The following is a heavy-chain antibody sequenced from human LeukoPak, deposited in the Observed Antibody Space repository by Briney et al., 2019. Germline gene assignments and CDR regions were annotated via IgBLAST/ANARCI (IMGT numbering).Heavy chain of an antibody. CDR2: ISGSGGST. D-gene: IGHD3-10*01. Sequence: GGSLRLSCAASGFTFSSYAMSWVRQAPGKGLEWVSAISGSGGSTYCADSVKGRFTISRDNSKNTLYLQMNSLRAGGTAVYYCARGGRPDYWGQGTLVTVSS. J-gene: IGHJ4*02. CDR3: ARGGRPDY. CDR1: GFTFSSYA. V-gene: IGHV3-23*01.